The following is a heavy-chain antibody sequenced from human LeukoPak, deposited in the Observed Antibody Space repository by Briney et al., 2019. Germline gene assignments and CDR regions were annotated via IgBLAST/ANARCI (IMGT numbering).Heavy chain of an antibody. CDR3: ARDGATYGDYSSGAFDI. CDR2: INSDGSNT. J-gene: IGHJ3*02. CDR1: GFTFSSYW. V-gene: IGHV3-74*01. D-gene: IGHD4-17*01. Sequence: GGSLRLSCAVSGFTFSSYWMHWVRQAPGKGLVWVSRINSDGSNTNYADSVKGRFTTSRDNAKNTLYLQMNSLRAEDTAVYYCARDGATYGDYSSGAFDIWGQGTMVTVSS.